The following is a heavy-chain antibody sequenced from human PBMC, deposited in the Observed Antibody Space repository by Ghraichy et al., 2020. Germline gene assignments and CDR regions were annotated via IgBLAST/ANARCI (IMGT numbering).Heavy chain of an antibody. J-gene: IGHJ5*02. V-gene: IGHV4-59*01. D-gene: IGHD6-13*01. CDR3: ARDPSSAGSSNNLFDP. Sequence: SQTLSLTCTVSGGSISSYYWSWIRQPPGKGLEWIAYIYNSGSTKYNPSLKSRVTISVDTSKNQLSLKLSSVTAADTAVYYCARDPSSAGSSNNLFDPWGQGTLVTFSS. CDR1: GGSISSYY. CDR2: IYNSGST.